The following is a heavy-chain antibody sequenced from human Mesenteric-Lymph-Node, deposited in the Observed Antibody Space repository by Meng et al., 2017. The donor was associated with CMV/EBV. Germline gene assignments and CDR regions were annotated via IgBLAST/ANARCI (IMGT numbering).Heavy chain of an antibody. CDR1: GGSISSSSYY. CDR2: IYYIGKT. D-gene: IGHD3/OR15-3a*01. Sequence: SETLSLTCTVSGGSISSSSYYWGWLRQSPGRGLEWIGSIYYIGKTESNPSFRSRVIIEVDTSKNEFTLELISVSVADTAVYYCARGAVFGLGFYGMDVWGQGTTVTVSS. V-gene: IGHV4-39*06. J-gene: IGHJ6*02. CDR3: ARGAVFGLGFYGMDV.